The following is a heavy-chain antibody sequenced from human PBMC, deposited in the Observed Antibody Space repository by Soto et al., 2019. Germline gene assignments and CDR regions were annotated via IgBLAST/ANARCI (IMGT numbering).Heavy chain of an antibody. D-gene: IGHD3-3*01. Sequence: LSLTCAVSGASVSSGGYSWSWLRQPPGKDLEWIGFIYLSGTTYYNPSLKSRVNISVDRSKNEFSLKLSSVTAADTAVYYCARAVLRFSQGFDYWGQGTLVAASS. CDR2: IYLSGTT. CDR1: GASVSSGGYS. V-gene: IGHV4-30-2*01. J-gene: IGHJ4*02. CDR3: ARAVLRFSQGFDY.